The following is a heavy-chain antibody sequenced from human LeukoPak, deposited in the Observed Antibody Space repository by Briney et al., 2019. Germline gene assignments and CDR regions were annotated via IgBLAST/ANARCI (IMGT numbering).Heavy chain of an antibody. CDR3: AKDPGSGSYYYAFDI. V-gene: IGHV3-23*01. D-gene: IGHD3-10*01. Sequence: PGGSLRLFCAASGFTFSSYAMSWVRQSTGKGLEWVSAISGSGGSTYYADSVKGRFTISRDNSKNMLYLQMNSLRAEDTAVYYCAKDPGSGSYYYAFDIWGQGTMVTVSS. CDR1: GFTFSSYA. CDR2: ISGSGGST. J-gene: IGHJ3*02.